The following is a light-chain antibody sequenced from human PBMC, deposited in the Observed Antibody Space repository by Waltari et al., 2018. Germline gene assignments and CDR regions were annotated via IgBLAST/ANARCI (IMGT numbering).Light chain of an antibody. J-gene: IGLJ2*01. CDR2: SNT. CDR1: SSNIGINT. V-gene: IGLV1-44*01. Sequence: QSVLTQPPSASETPGQRVTLSCSGSSSNIGINTVSWYQQLPGTATKLLIYSNTQRPSGVPDRFSGSKSGTSASLGISGLQSDDEAHYYCAAWDDSLKTLVFGGGTKLTVL. CDR3: AAWDDSLKTLV.